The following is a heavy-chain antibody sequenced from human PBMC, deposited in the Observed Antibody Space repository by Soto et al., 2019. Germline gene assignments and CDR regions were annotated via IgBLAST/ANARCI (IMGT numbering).Heavy chain of an antibody. CDR1: GDSVSSNSAA. CDR3: AREEDIVVVPAAIGGNWCDP. D-gene: IGHD2-2*01. J-gene: IGHJ5*02. CDR2: TYYRSKWYN. Sequence: SQTLSLTCVISGDSVSSNSAAWNWIRQSPSRGLEWLGRTYYRSKWYNDYAVSVKSRITINPDTSKNQFSLQLNSVTPEDTAVYYCAREEDIVVVPAAIGGNWCDPWGQGTLVTVSS. V-gene: IGHV6-1*01.